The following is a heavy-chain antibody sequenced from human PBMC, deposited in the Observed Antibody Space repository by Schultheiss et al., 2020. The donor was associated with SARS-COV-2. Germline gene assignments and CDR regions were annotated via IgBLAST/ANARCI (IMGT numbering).Heavy chain of an antibody. D-gene: IGHD6-6*01. CDR1: GGSFSGYY. Sequence: SQTLSLTCAVYGGSFSGYYWSWIRQPAGKGLEWIGRIYTSGSTNYNPSLKSRVTMSVDTSKNQFSLKLSSVTAADTAVYYCARSYGSSSGYYYYGMDVWGQGTTVTVSS. CDR3: ARSYGSSSGYYYYGMDV. CDR2: IYTSGST. J-gene: IGHJ6*02. V-gene: IGHV4-59*10.